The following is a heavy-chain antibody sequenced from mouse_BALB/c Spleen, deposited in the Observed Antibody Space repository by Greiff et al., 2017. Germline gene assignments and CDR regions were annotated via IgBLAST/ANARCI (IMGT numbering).Heavy chain of an antibody. CDR1: GFSLTSYG. CDR3: ARPITTRAMDY. D-gene: IGHD1-1*01. V-gene: IGHV2-2*02. J-gene: IGHJ4*01. Sequence: VHLVESGPGLVQPSQSLSITCTVSGFSLTSYGVHWVRQSPGKGLEWLGVIWSGGSTDYNAAFISRLSISKDNSKSQVFFKMNSLQANDTAIYYCARPITTRAMDYWGQGTSVTVSS. CDR2: IWSGGST.